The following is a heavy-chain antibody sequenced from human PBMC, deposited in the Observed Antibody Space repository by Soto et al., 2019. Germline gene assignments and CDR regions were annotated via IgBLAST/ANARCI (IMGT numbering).Heavy chain of an antibody. CDR3: ARDFMVRGVNYFDY. V-gene: IGHV1-69*08. D-gene: IGHD3-10*01. CDR2: IIPILGIA. Sequence: QVQLVQSGAEVKKPGSSMKVSCKASGGTFSSYTISWVRQAPGQGLEWMGRIIPILGIANYAQKFQGRVTITADKSTSTAYMELSSLRSEDTAVYYCARDFMVRGVNYFDYWGQGTLVTVSS. J-gene: IGHJ4*02. CDR1: GGTFSSYT.